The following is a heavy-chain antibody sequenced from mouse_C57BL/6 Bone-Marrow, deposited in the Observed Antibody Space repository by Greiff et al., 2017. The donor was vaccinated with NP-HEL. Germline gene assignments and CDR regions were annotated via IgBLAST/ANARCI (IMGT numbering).Heavy chain of an antibody. Sequence: QVQLQQSGAELVKPGASVKMSCKASGYTFTSYWITWVKQRPGQGLEWIGDIYPGSGSTNYNEKFKSKATLTVDTSSSTAYMQLSSLTSEDSAVYYCARDYDGYYLFDYWGQGTTLTVSS. J-gene: IGHJ2*01. V-gene: IGHV1-55*01. CDR2: IYPGSGST. CDR3: ARDYDGYYLFDY. CDR1: GYTFTSYW. D-gene: IGHD2-3*01.